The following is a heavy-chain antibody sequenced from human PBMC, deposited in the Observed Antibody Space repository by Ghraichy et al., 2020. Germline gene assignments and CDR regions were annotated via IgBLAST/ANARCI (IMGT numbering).Heavy chain of an antibody. CDR3: ARAHTYYYDSSGYYYETDAFDI. J-gene: IGHJ3*02. V-gene: IGHV4-34*01. Sequence: SETLSLTCAVYGGSFSGYYWSWIRQPPGKGLEWIGEINHSGSTNYNPSLKSRVTISVDTSKNQFSLKLSSVTAADTAVYYCARAHTYYYDSSGYYYETDAFDIWGQGTMVTVSS. CDR1: GGSFSGYY. CDR2: INHSGST. D-gene: IGHD3-22*01.